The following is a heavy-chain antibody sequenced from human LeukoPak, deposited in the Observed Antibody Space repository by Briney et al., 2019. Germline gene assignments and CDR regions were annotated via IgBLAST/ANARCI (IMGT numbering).Heavy chain of an antibody. V-gene: IGHV1-2*02. CDR2: INPNSGGT. CDR1: GYTFTGYY. CDR3: ARDGYCSSTSCYTTPSYYYYYYMDV. Sequence: ASVKVSCKASGYTFTGYYMHWVRQAPGQGLEWMGWINPNSGGTNYAQKFQGRVTMTRDTSISTAYMELSRLRSDDTAVYYCARDGYCSSTSCYTTPSYYYYYYMDVWGKGTTVAVSS. J-gene: IGHJ6*03. D-gene: IGHD2-2*02.